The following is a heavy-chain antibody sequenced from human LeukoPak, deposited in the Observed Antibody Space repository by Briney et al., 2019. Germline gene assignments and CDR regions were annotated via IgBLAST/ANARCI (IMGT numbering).Heavy chain of an antibody. D-gene: IGHD1-26*01. CDR3: ARVGGNYPIN. Sequence: ASVTVSCKASGYIFTSNYMLWVRQAPGQGLEWMGIINPSGGSTSYAQKFQGRVTMTRDTSTSTVYMELSSLSSEDTAVYYCARVGGNYPINWGQGSLVTVSA. CDR1: GYIFTSNY. V-gene: IGHV1-46*01. CDR2: INPSGGST. J-gene: IGHJ4*02.